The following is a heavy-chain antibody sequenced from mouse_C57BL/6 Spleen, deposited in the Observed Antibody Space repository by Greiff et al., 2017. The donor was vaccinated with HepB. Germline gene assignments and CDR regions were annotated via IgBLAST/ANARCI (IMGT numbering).Heavy chain of an antibody. CDR2: IYPGGGYT. V-gene: IGHV1-63*01. CDR1: GYTFTNYW. J-gene: IGHJ4*01. Sequence: VKLQESGAELVRPGTSVKMSCKASGYTFTNYWIGWAKQRPGHGLEWIGDIYPGGGYTNYNEKFKGKATLTADKSSSTAYMQFSSLTSEDSAIYYCARGNYDEGMDYWGQGTSVTVSS. D-gene: IGHD2-4*01. CDR3: ARGNYDEGMDY.